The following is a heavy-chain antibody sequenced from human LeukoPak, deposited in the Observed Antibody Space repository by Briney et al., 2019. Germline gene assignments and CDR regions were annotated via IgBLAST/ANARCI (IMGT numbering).Heavy chain of an antibody. J-gene: IGHJ6*04. D-gene: IGHD3-10*02. CDR2: ISSSSTYI. CDR3: AELGITMIGGV. CDR1: GFTFSSYS. Sequence: GGSLRLSCAASGFTFSSYSMNWVRQAPGKGLEWVSSISSSSTYIYYADSVKGRFTISRDNAKNSLYLQMNSLRAEDTAVYYCAELGITMIGGVWGKGTTVTISS. V-gene: IGHV3-21*01.